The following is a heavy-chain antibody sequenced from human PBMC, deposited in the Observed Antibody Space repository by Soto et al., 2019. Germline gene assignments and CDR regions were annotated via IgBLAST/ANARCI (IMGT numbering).Heavy chain of an antibody. J-gene: IGHJ5*02. Sequence: QITLKESGPTLVKPTQTLTLTCTFSGFSLTTRGVGVGWLRQPPGKALECLALIYWDDDKRYSPSLQSRLSITKDTAKNQVGLTMTNVDPVDTATYYCAHIPNYYQYDWFAPWGQGTLVSVSS. CDR1: GFSLTTRGVG. D-gene: IGHD3-16*01. CDR2: IYWDDDK. V-gene: IGHV2-5*02. CDR3: AHIPNYYQYDWFAP.